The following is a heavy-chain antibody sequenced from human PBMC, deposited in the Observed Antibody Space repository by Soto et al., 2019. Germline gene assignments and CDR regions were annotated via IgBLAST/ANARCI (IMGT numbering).Heavy chain of an antibody. CDR2: MSPASGDT. V-gene: IGHV1-8*01. Sequence: QVQLVQSGAEVKKPGASVKVSCKASGYTISTYDINWVRQAAGQGLEWMGRMSPASGDTGYAPSFQGRVAMTRNISINTAYLELSGLTPEDTGLYYCARDIMAPWGQGTLVTVSS. CDR1: GYTISTYD. CDR3: ARDIMAP. D-gene: IGHD5-12*01. J-gene: IGHJ5*02.